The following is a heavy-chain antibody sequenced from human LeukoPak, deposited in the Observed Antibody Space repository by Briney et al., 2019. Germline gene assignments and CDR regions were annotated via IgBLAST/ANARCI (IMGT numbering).Heavy chain of an antibody. D-gene: IGHD3-22*01. CDR1: GYTFTSYG. J-gene: IGHJ3*02. CDR2: ISAYNGNT. Sequence: ASVKVSCKASGYTFTSYGISWVRQAPGQGLEWMGWISAYNGNTNYAQKLQGRVTMTTDTSTSTAYMELRSLRSDDTAVYYCARGGFGVYYDSSVWAFDIWGQGTMVTVSS. V-gene: IGHV1-18*01. CDR3: ARGGFGVYYDSSVWAFDI.